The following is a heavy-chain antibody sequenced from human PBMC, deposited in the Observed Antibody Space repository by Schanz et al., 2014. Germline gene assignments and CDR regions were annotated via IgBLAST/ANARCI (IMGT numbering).Heavy chain of an antibody. V-gene: IGHV1-69*09. CDR3: ARDRGHVEQLVLEWYYAMDV. Sequence: QVLLVQSGAEVKQPGASVKVSCKPSGGTFVTFFFTWVRQAPGQGPQWMGRISPLLGVANYAQEFQGRLTITADTSTSTAYMELSSLRSEDTAVYYCARDRGHVEQLVLEWYYAMDVWGQGTTVAVSS. J-gene: IGHJ6*02. CDR1: GGTFVTFF. CDR2: ISPLLGVA. D-gene: IGHD6-6*01.